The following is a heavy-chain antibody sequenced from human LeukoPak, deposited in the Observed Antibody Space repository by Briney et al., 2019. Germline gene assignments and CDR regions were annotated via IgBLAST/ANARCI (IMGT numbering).Heavy chain of an antibody. Sequence: ASETLSLTCAVYIDSFTNYYWNWIRQTPGKGLEWIGEVNDSGGTNINPSLRGRVILSVDTSKNQFSLKLISVTAADTAVYYCARELDSSSWYRAIDYWGQGTLVTVSS. D-gene: IGHD6-13*01. V-gene: IGHV4-34*01. J-gene: IGHJ4*02. CDR1: IDSFTNYY. CDR2: VNDSGGT. CDR3: ARELDSSSWYRAIDY.